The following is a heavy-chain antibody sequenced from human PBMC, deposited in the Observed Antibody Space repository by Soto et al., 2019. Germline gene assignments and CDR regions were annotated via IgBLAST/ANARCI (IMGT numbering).Heavy chain of an antibody. CDR3: ARADYGDYVGKLYYFDY. V-gene: IGHV3-33*01. CDR1: GFTFSSYG. CDR2: IWYDGSNK. J-gene: IGHJ4*02. D-gene: IGHD4-17*01. Sequence: GWSLRLSCAASGFTFSSYGMHWVRQAPGKGLEWVAVIWYDGSNKYYADSVKGRFTISRDNSKNTLYLQMNSLRAEDTAVYYCARADYGDYVGKLYYFDYWGQGTLVTVSS.